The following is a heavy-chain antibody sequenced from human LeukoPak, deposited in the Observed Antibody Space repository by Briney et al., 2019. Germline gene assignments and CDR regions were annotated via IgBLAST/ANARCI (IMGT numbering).Heavy chain of an antibody. CDR1: GYTFTSYA. Sequence: GASVKVSCKASGYTFTSYAMHWVRQAPGQRLEWMGWINAGNGNTKYSQKFQGRVTITRDTSESTAYMELSSLRSEDAAVYYCARDRIVVVPAARERGWFDPWGQGTLVTVSS. J-gene: IGHJ5*02. D-gene: IGHD2-2*01. V-gene: IGHV1-3*01. CDR3: ARDRIVVVPAARERGWFDP. CDR2: INAGNGNT.